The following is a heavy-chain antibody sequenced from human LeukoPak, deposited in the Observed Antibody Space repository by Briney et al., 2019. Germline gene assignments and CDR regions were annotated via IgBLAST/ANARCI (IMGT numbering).Heavy chain of an antibody. J-gene: IGHJ4*02. CDR3: ARASFWFDDSGYYFDY. D-gene: IGHD3-22*01. CDR2: INPNSGGT. Sequence: ASVKVSCKASGYTFTGYYMHWVRQAPGQGLEWMGWINPNSGGTNYAQKFQGRVTMTRGTSISTAYMELNSLRAEDTAVYYCARASFWFDDSGYYFDYWGQGSLVTVSS. CDR1: GYTFTGYY. V-gene: IGHV1-2*02.